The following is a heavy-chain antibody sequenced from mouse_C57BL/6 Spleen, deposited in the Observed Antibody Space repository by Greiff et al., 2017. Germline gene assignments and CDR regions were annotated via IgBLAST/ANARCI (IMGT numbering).Heavy chain of an antibody. V-gene: IGHV5-12*01. CDR2: ISNGGGST. Sequence: EVKLMESGGGLVQPGGSLKLSCAASGFTFSDYYMYWVRQTPEKRLEWVAYISNGGGSTYYPDTVKGRFTISRDNAKNTLYLQMSRLKSEDTAMYYCARQGDYSNPYYFDYWGQGTTLTVSS. CDR1: GFTFSDYY. D-gene: IGHD2-5*01. CDR3: ARQGDYSNPYYFDY. J-gene: IGHJ2*01.